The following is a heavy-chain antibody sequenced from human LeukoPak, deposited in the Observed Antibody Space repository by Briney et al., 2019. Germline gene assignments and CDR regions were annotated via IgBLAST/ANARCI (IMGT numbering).Heavy chain of an antibody. J-gene: IGHJ3*02. Sequence: KSSETLSPTCTLSGRSISSSSYYWGWIRQPPGKGLEWIGEINHSGSTNYNPSLKSRVTISVDTSKNQFSLKLSSVTAADTAVYYCATLGWTYYYDSGDAFDIWGQGTMVTVSS. CDR1: GRSISSSSYY. V-gene: IGHV4-39*07. CDR3: ATLGWTYYYDSGDAFDI. CDR2: INHSGST. D-gene: IGHD3-22*01.